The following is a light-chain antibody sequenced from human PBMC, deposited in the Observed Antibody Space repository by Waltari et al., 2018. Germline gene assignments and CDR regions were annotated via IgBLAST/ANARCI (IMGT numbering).Light chain of an antibody. J-gene: IGKJ2*01. CDR3: QQYYENPQT. CDR1: HSLLYTSDHRNY. V-gene: IGKV4-1*01. CDR2: WAS. Sequence: DIVMTHSPEPLAVSLGERATIRCRSSHSLLYTSDHRNYLAWYQFKPGQPPVLLLYWASTRASGVPGRFSGSGSGTDFTLTISSLQAEDVATYHCQQYYENPQTFGQGTKLEIK.